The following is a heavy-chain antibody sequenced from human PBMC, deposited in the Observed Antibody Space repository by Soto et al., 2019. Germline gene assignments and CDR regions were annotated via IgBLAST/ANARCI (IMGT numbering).Heavy chain of an antibody. Sequence: QVQLQASDPRLVKPSGTLSLTCTVSGGSITSNNWWTWVRQPPGKGLEWIGEIYHSGDTNYKSSLESRVSISVDKSKNQISLRLNSVTAADTAVYYCARETYSNYGGWIDFWGQGALVTVSS. CDR2: IYHSGDT. J-gene: IGHJ4*02. CDR1: GGSITSNNW. V-gene: IGHV4-4*02. CDR3: ARETYSNYGGWIDF. D-gene: IGHD4-4*01.